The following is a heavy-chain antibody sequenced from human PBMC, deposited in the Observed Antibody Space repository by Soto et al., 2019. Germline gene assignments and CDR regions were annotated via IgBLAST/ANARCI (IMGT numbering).Heavy chain of an antibody. CDR3: ASVALRGQLVPLDY. D-gene: IGHD6-13*01. CDR2: ISSSSSYI. V-gene: IGHV3-21*01. CDR1: GFTFSSYS. Sequence: GGSLRLSCAASGFTFSSYSMNWVRQAPGKGLEWVSSISSSSSYIYYADSVKGRFTISRDNAKNSLYLQMNSLRAEDTAVYYCASVALRGQLVPLDYWGQGTLVTVSS. J-gene: IGHJ4*02.